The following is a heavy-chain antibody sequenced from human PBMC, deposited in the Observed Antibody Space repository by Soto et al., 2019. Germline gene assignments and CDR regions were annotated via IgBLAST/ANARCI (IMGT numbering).Heavy chain of an antibody. CDR1: DDSITSGAYY. V-gene: IGHV4-39*01. Sequence: SETLSLTSTVSDDSITSGAYYWGLIRQPPGKGLEWIGTIQYRGSTYYNPSLKSRVTMSLDTSKNQYSLRLSSVTAADTAVYFFFLFYGTDP. J-gene: IGHJ5*02. CDR2: IQYRGST. CDR3: FLFYGTDP. D-gene: IGHD3-3*01.